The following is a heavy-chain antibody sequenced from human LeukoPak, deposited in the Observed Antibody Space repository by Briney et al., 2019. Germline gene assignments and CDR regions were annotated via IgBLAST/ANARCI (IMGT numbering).Heavy chain of an antibody. Sequence: GESLKISCKGCGYSFTKYWIGWVRQMPGKGLEWMGIIYPGDSDTRYSPSFQGQVTISADKSISTAYLQWSSLKASDTAMYYCARPRSYYGSGSYYKVSHPVDYWGQGTLVTVSS. V-gene: IGHV5-51*01. D-gene: IGHD3-10*01. J-gene: IGHJ4*02. CDR3: ARPRSYYGSGSYYKVSHPVDY. CDR1: GYSFTKYW. CDR2: IYPGDSDT.